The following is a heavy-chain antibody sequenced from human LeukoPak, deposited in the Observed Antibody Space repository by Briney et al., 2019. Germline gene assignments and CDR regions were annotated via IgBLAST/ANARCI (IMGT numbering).Heavy chain of an antibody. D-gene: IGHD3-10*01. CDR1: GGSISSRSYF. Sequence: SETLSLTCTVSGGSISSRSYFWGWIRQPPGKGLEWIGSIYYSGSTHYNPSLKSRVTISVDTSKNQFSLRLNSVTAADTAVYYCVMWFGELYYFDYWGQGTLVTVSS. J-gene: IGHJ4*02. CDR2: IYYSGST. V-gene: IGHV4-39*01. CDR3: VMWFGELYYFDY.